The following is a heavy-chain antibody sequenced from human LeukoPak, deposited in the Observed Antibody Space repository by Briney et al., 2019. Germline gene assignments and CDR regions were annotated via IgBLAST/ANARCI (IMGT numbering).Heavy chain of an antibody. CDR2: IYYSEST. Sequence: PSETLSLTCSVSGDSISSSSYYWGWIRQPPGKGLEWIGSIYYSESTFYSPSLKSRVTISVDTSKNQFSLKLTSVTAADSAVYYCARGHDYYRSGRQSWLDPWGQGILVTVSS. CDR1: GDSISSSSYY. V-gene: IGHV4-39*07. D-gene: IGHD3-10*01. J-gene: IGHJ5*02. CDR3: ARGHDYYRSGRQSWLDP.